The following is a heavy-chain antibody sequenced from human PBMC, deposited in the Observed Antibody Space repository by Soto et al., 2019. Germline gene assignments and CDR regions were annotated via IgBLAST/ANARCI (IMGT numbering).Heavy chain of an antibody. CDR1: GYTLTELS. D-gene: IGHD3-9*01. V-gene: IGHV1-24*01. J-gene: IGHJ5*02. Sequence: ASVKVSCKVSGYTLTELSMHWVRQAPGKGLEWMGGFDPEDGEIIYAQKFQGRVTMTEDTSTDTAYMELSSLRSEDTAVYYCATSRYYDILTGKYNWFDPWGQGTLVTVSS. CDR3: ATSRYYDILTGKYNWFDP. CDR2: FDPEDGEI.